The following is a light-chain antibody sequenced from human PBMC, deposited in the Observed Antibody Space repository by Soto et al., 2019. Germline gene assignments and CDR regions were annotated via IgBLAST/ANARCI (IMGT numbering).Light chain of an antibody. CDR2: GNI. CDR3: QSYDSSLSGYMV. V-gene: IGLV1-40*01. J-gene: IGLJ2*01. Sequence: QAVVTQPPSVSGAPGQRVTISCTGSSSNIGAGYDVHWYQQLPGTAPKLLIYGNINRPSGVPDRFSGSKSGTSASLAITGLQAEDEADYYCQSYDSSLSGYMVFGGGTKLTVL. CDR1: SSNIGAGYD.